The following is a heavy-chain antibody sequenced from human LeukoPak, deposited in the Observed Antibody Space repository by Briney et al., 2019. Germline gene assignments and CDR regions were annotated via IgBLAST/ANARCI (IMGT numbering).Heavy chain of an antibody. CDR2: INAGNGNT. Sequence: ASVTVSCKASGYTFTSYAMHWVRQAPGQRLEWMGWINAGNGNTEYSQKFQGRVTITRDTSASTAYMELSSLRSEDTAVYYCARGEDDSSGYWIYYYYGMDVWGQGTTVTVSS. CDR1: GYTFTSYA. CDR3: ARGEDDSSGYWIYYYYGMDV. D-gene: IGHD3-22*01. J-gene: IGHJ6*02. V-gene: IGHV1-3*01.